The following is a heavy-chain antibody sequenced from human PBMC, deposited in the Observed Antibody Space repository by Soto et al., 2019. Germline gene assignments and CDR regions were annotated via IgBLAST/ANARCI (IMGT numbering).Heavy chain of an antibody. J-gene: IGHJ5*02. CDR3: ARHGAAATHNWFDP. V-gene: IGHV4-39*01. CDR1: GGSISSSSYY. D-gene: IGHD2-15*01. CDR2: IYYSGST. Sequence: SETLSLTCTVSGGSISSSSYYWGWIRQPPGKGLEWIGSIYYSGSTYYNPSLKSRVTISVDTSKNQFSLKLSSVTAADTAVYYCARHGAAATHNWFDPWGQGTLVTVSS.